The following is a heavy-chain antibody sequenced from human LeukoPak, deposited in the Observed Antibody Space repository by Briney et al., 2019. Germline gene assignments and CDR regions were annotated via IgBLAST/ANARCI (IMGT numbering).Heavy chain of an antibody. CDR1: GFTFSSYA. CDR3: AKGETQQWLGETPFDY. V-gene: IGHV3-23*01. J-gene: IGHJ4*02. CDR2: ISGGDSTT. Sequence: GGSLRLSCAASGFTFSSYAMSWVRQAPGKGLEWVSAISGGDSTTYYADSVKGRFTISRDNSKNTLYLQMNSLRAEDTAVYYCAKGETQQWLGETPFDYWGQGTLVTVSS. D-gene: IGHD6-19*01.